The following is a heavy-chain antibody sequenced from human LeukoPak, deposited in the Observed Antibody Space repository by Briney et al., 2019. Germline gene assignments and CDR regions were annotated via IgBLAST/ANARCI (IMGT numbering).Heavy chain of an antibody. Sequence: GESLKISFKGSGYSFTSYWISWVRQMPGKGLEWMGRIDPSDSYTNYSPSFQGHVTISADKSISTAYLQWSSLKASDTAMYYCASLLDSSGWANDAFDIWGQGTMVTVSS. CDR1: GYSFTSYW. V-gene: IGHV5-10-1*01. J-gene: IGHJ3*02. D-gene: IGHD6-19*01. CDR3: ASLLDSSGWANDAFDI. CDR2: IDPSDSYT.